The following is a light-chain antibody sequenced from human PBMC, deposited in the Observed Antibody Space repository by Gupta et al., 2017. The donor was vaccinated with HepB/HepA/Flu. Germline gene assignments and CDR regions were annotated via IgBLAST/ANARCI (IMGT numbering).Light chain of an antibody. CDR3: GQAKQVPWT. CDR2: KRS. J-gene: IGKJ1*01. CDR1: QSLVHSDGNTY. Sequence: DIVMTQTPHSLPVTLGQSASISCRPSQSLVHSDGNTYLSWLQERPGQPPRLLINKRSNRGSGVPDRFSGSGAGTEFTLEISRVEAEDVGVYYCGQAKQVPWTFGQGTKVEIK. V-gene: IGKV2-24*01.